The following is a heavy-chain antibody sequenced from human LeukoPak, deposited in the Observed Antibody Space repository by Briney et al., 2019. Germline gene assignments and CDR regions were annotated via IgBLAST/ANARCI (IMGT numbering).Heavy chain of an antibody. CDR2: IIPIFGTA. J-gene: IGHJ3*02. V-gene: IGHV1-69*05. D-gene: IGHD1-14*01. CDR1: GGTFSSYA. Sequence: SVKVSCKASGGTFSSYAISWVRQAPGQGLEWMGRIIPIFGTANYAQKFQGRVTTTTDESTGTAYMELSSLRSEDTAVYYCARAVPGDAFDIWGQGTMVTVSS. CDR3: ARAVPGDAFDI.